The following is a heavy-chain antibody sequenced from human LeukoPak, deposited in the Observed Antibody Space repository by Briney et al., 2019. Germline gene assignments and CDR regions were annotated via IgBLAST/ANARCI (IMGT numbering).Heavy chain of an antibody. CDR3: ASLTVTESY. CDR1: GFTFSSYA. CDR2: ISYDGSNK. J-gene: IGHJ4*02. D-gene: IGHD4-17*01. Sequence: GGPLRLSCAASGFTFSSYAMHWVRQAPGKGLEWVAVISYDGSNKYYADSVKGRFTISRDNSKNTLYLQMNSLRAEDTAVYYCASLTVTESYWGQGTLVTVSS. V-gene: IGHV3-30-3*01.